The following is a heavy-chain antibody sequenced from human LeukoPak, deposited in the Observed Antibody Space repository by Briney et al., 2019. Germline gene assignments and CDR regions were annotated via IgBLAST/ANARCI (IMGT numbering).Heavy chain of an antibody. D-gene: IGHD3-10*01. CDR3: AREPDSMVRGVYYGMDV. Sequence: PGGSLRLSCAASGFTFSSYAMHWVRQAPGKGLEWVAVISYDGSNKYYADSVKGRFTISRDNSKNTLYLQMNSLRAEDTAVYYCAREPDSMVRGVYYGMDVWGQGTTVTASS. J-gene: IGHJ6*02. CDR2: ISYDGSNK. V-gene: IGHV3-30-3*01. CDR1: GFTFSSYA.